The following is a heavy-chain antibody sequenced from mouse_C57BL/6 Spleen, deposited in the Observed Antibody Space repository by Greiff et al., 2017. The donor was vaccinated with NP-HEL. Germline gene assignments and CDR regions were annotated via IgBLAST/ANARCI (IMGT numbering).Heavy chain of an antibody. J-gene: IGHJ2*01. Sequence: EVKVVESGGDLVKPGGSLKLSCAASGFTFSSYGMSWVRQTPDKRLEWVATISSGGSYTYYPDSVKGRFTISRDNAKNTLYLQMSSLKSEDTAMYYCARHYYSNYGGGDYWGQGTTLTVSS. CDR3: ARHYYSNYGGGDY. CDR2: ISSGGSYT. V-gene: IGHV5-6*01. CDR1: GFTFSSYG. D-gene: IGHD2-5*01.